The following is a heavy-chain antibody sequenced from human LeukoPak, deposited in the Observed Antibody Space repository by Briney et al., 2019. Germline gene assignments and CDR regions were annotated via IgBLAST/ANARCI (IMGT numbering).Heavy chain of an antibody. CDR2: MSAVGGNT. D-gene: IGHD2-15*01. V-gene: IGHV3-23*01. CDR1: GFSFRRYA. J-gene: IGHJ5*02. CDR3: ARGGSWSGDP. Sequence: GGSLSLSCAASGFSFRRYAMSWVRQAPGMGLEWVSGMSAVGGNTYYAGSVKGRFTISRDNSKNTLYLQMNSLRDEDTAVYYCARGGSWSGDPWGQGTLVTVSS.